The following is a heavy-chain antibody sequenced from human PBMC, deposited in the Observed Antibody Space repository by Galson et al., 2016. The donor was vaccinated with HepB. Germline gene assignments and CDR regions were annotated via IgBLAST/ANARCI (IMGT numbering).Heavy chain of an antibody. D-gene: IGHD3-9*01. Sequence: SETLSLTCTVSGGSISSSAYYWGWIRQPPGKGLEWIGNFYYSGSIHYNPSLKSRVTVSVDTSKNQFSLNLRSVTAADTAVYCCARHLGDILTGYFSAALTKKYYFDYWGQGTLVTVSS. CDR3: ARHLGDILTGYFSAALTKKYYFDY. V-gene: IGHV4-39*01. J-gene: IGHJ4*02. CDR2: FYYSGSI. CDR1: GGSISSSAYY.